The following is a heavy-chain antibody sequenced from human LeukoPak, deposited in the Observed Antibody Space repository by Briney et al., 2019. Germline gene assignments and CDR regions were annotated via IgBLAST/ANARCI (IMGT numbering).Heavy chain of an antibody. CDR3: ATGPRSSVEVAPPYYGMDV. J-gene: IGHJ6*02. CDR1: GGSISSYY. D-gene: IGHD2-15*01. CDR2: IYTSGST. Sequence: SETLSLTCTVSGGSISSYYWSWIRQPAGKGLEWIGRIYTSGSTNYNPSLKSRVTMSVDTSKNQFSLKLSSVTAADTAVYYCATGPRSSVEVAPPYYGMDVWGQGTTVTVSS. V-gene: IGHV4-4*07.